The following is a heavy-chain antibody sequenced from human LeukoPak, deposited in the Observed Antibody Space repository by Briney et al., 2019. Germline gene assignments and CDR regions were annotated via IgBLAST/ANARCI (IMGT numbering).Heavy chain of an antibody. CDR2: ISTDGTMT. Sequence: GRSLRLSCAASGFTFNNYEMNWVRQAPGRGLEWISYISTDGTMTYYAGSVKGRFTISRDNAKHSLYLQMNSLRADDTAVYYCARETIDCGGDCYDYWGQGTLATVSS. J-gene: IGHJ4*02. D-gene: IGHD2-21*01. CDR1: GFTFNNYE. CDR3: ARETIDCGGDCYDY. V-gene: IGHV3-48*03.